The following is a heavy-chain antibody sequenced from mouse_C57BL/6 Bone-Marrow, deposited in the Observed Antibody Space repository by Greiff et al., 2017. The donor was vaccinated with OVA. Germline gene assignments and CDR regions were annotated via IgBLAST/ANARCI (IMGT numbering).Heavy chain of an antibody. CDR2: ISGGGGNT. Sequence: EVQLVESGGGLVKPGGSLKLSCAASGFTFSSYTMSWVRQTPEQRLEWVATISGGGGNTYYPDSVKGRFTISRDNATNTLYLQMSSLRSEDTALYNCARHGLCYSMDYWGRGTSVTVSS. V-gene: IGHV5-9*01. D-gene: IGHD3-3*01. CDR3: ARHGLCYSMDY. J-gene: IGHJ4*01. CDR1: GFTFSSYT.